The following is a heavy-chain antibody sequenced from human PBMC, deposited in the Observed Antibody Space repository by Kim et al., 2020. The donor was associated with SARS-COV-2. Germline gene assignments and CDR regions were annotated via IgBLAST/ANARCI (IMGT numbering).Heavy chain of an antibody. J-gene: IGHJ5*02. CDR3: TTPPGMAAAGTFS. CDR1: GFTFSNAW. CDR2: IKSKTDGGTT. D-gene: IGHD6-13*01. Sequence: GGSLRLSCAASGFTFSNAWMSWVRQAPGKGLEWVGRIKSKTDGGTTDYAAPVKGRFTISRDDSKITLYLQMNSLKTEDTAVYYCTTPPGMAAAGTFSWGQGTLVTVSS. V-gene: IGHV3-15*01.